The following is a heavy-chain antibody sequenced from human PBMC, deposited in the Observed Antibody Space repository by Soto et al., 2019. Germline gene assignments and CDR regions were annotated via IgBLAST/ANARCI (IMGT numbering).Heavy chain of an antibody. J-gene: IGHJ4*02. D-gene: IGHD6-19*01. CDR2: VSHDGRNT. Sequence: QVQLVESGGGVVQPGRSLRLSCAASGFTFSDYAMHWVRQAPGKGLEWVALVSHDGRNTHYADSGMCRTTXXRDSSKNTVSLEMTSLRAEDTAVYYCAKGGRQWLVTSDFNYWGQGALVTVSS. V-gene: IGHV3-30*18. CDR1: GFTFSDYA. CDR3: AKGGRQWLVTSDFNY.